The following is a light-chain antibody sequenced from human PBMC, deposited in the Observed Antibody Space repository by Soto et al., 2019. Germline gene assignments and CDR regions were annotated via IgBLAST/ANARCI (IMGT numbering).Light chain of an antibody. CDR2: RAS. J-gene: IGKJ1*01. CDR1: QNIYSN. Sequence: IVMAQSPGTLSVSPGERVTLSCRASQNIYSNIAWYQQRPGQAPSLLIYRASTRATGVPARFSGSGSGTDFTLTISSLQSEDFTVYSCLQYHNLWAFGQGTKVDIK. V-gene: IGKV3-15*01. CDR3: LQYHNLWA.